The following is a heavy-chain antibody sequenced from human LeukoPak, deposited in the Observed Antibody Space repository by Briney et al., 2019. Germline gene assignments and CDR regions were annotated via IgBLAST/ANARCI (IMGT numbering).Heavy chain of an antibody. CDR3: TRTSVAGPNDY. J-gene: IGHJ4*02. CDR2: IRSKANSYAT. D-gene: IGHD6-19*01. Sequence: GGSLRLSCAASGFTFSGSAMHWVRQASGKGLEWVGRIRSKANSYATAYAASVKGRFTISRDDSKNTAYLQMNSLKTEDTAAYYCTRTSVAGPNDYWGQGTLVTVSS. CDR1: GFTFSGSA. V-gene: IGHV3-73*01.